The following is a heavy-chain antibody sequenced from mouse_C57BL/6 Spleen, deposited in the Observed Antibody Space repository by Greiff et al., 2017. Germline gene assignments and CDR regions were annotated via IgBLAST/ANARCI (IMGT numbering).Heavy chain of an antibody. J-gene: IGHJ1*03. V-gene: IGHV1-9*01. CDR2: ILPGSGST. CDR1: GYTFTGYW. D-gene: IGHD1-1*01. CDR3: ARRGYYASSSYWYFDV. Sequence: VQLVESGAELMKPGASVKLSCKATGYTFTGYWIEWVKQRPGHGLEWIGEILPGSGSTNYNEKFKGKATFTADTSSNTAYMQLSSLTTEDSAIYYCARRGYYASSSYWYFDVWGTGTPVTVSS.